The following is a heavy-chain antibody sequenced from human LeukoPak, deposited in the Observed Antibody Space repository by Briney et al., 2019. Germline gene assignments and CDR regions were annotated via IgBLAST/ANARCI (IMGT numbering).Heavy chain of an antibody. CDR3: AKDFCSSTSCYYDY. CDR2: ISGSGGST. V-gene: IGHV3-23*01. D-gene: IGHD2-2*01. J-gene: IGHJ4*02. CDR1: GFTFSIYA. Sequence: PGGSLRLSCAASGFTFSIYAMSWVRQAPGKGLEWVSAISGSGGSTYYADSVKGRFTISRDNSKNTLYLQMNSLRAEDTAVYYCAKDFCSSTSCYYDYWGQGTLVTVSS.